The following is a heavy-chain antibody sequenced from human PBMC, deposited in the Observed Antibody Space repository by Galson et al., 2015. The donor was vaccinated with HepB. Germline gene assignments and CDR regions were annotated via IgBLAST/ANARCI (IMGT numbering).Heavy chain of an antibody. D-gene: IGHD3-22*01. CDR3: SKALVSDDTSVNYAFDI. CDR2: ISGSGGRT. V-gene: IGHV3-23*01. CDR1: GFTVSNFA. Sequence: SLRLACAGSGFTVSNFAMSWVRQAPGKGLEGVSTISGSGGRTYYADSVQGWFNVSRDNSKKTLYVQMSSLRAEDTAIYYCSKALVSDDTSVNYAFDIWGQGTMVTVSS. J-gene: IGHJ3*02.